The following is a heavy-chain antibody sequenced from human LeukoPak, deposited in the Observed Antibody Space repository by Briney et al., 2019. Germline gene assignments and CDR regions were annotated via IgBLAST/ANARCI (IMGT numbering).Heavy chain of an antibody. CDR3: ARWTVRGVIRYFDY. V-gene: IGHV4-59*01. CDR2: IYYSGST. Sequence: SSETLSLTCTVSGGSISSYYWSWIRQPPGKGLEWIGYIYYSGSTNSNPSLKSRVTISVDTSKNQFSLKLSSVTAADTAVYYCARWTVRGVIRYFDYWGQGTLVTVSS. CDR1: GGSISSYY. D-gene: IGHD3-10*01. J-gene: IGHJ4*02.